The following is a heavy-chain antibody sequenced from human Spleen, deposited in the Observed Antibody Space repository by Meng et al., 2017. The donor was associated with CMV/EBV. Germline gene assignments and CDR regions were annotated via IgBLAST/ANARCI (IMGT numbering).Heavy chain of an antibody. V-gene: IGHV4-4*07. J-gene: IGHJ4*02. CDR2: IYTSGST. D-gene: IGHD1-26*01. Sequence: QLQLQESGPGLGKPSGTRSLTCTVSGGSISSYYWSWIRQPAGKGLEWIGRIYTSGSTNYNPSLKSRVTMSVDTSKNQFSLKLSSVTAADTAVYYCASETGRVGATNYFDYWGQGTLVTVSS. CDR1: GGSISSYY. CDR3: ASETGRVGATNYFDY.